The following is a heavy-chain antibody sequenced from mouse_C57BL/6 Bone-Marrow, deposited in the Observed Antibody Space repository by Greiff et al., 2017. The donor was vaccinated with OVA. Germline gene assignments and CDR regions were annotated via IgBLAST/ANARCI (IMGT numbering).Heavy chain of an antibody. Sequence: QVQLQQSGAELARPGASVKLSCKASGYTFTSYGISWVKQRTGQGLEWIGEIYPRSGNTYYNEKFKGKATLTADKSSSTAYMELRSLTSEDSAVYFCARAYSNLYYYDMDYWGQGTSVTVSS. J-gene: IGHJ4*01. CDR3: ARAYSNLYYYDMDY. D-gene: IGHD2-5*01. CDR2: IYPRSGNT. CDR1: GYTFTSYG. V-gene: IGHV1-81*01.